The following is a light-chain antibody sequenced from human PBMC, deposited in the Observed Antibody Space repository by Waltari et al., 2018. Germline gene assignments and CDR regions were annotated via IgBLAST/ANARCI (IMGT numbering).Light chain of an antibody. CDR1: SSNIGSYY. Sequence: QSLLTQPPSASGTPGQRVTMSCSGSSSNIGSYYVYWYQQLPGTAPKLLIDGNNQRPPGVPDRFSGSKSGTSGSLAISGLRSEDEADYYCAAWDDRLRGVVFGGGTKLTV. CDR2: GNN. CDR3: AAWDDRLRGVV. V-gene: IGLV1-47*01. J-gene: IGLJ2*01.